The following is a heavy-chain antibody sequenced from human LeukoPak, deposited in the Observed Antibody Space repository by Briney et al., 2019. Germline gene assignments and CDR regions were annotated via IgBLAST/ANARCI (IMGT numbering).Heavy chain of an antibody. CDR2: INHSGST. V-gene: IGHV4-34*01. D-gene: IGHD3-16*01. CDR3: ARPLRSPRGPTYYYYYYMDV. J-gene: IGHJ6*03. Sequence: SETLSLTCAVYGGSFSGYYWSWIRQPPGKGLEWIGEINHSGSTNYNPSLKSRVTISVDTSKNHFSLKLSSVTAADTAVYYCARPLRSPRGPTYYYYYYMDVWGKGTTVTVSS. CDR1: GGSFSGYY.